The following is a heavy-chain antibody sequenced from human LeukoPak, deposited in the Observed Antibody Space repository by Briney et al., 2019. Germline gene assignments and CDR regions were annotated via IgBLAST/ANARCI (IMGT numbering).Heavy chain of an antibody. CDR3: ARDDYGDYFPTEYFQH. J-gene: IGHJ1*01. Sequence: SETLSLTCTVSGGSISSSSCYWGWIRQPPGKGLEWIGSIYYSGSTYYNPSLKSRVTISVDTSKNQFSLKLSSVTAADTAVYYCARDDYGDYFPTEYFQHWGQGTLVTVSS. D-gene: IGHD4-17*01. CDR2: IYYSGST. V-gene: IGHV4-39*07. CDR1: GGSISSSSCY.